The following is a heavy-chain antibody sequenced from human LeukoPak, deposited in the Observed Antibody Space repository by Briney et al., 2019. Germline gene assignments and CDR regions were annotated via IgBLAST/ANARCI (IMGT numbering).Heavy chain of an antibody. V-gene: IGHV4-4*07. CDR1: GGSISSYY. J-gene: IGHJ4*02. CDR2: IYTSGST. D-gene: IGHD2-2*01. CDR3: ARDSPPPAGYCSSTSCHFMYYFDY. Sequence: SETLSLTCTVSGGSISSYYWSWIRQPAGKGLEWIGRIYTSGSTNYNPSLKSRVTMSVDTSKNQFSLKLSSMTAADTAVYYCARDSPPPAGYCSSTSCHFMYYFDYWGQGTLVTVSS.